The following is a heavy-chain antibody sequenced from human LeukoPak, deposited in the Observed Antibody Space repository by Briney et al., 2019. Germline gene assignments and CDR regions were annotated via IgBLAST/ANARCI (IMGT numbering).Heavy chain of an antibody. J-gene: IGHJ4*02. Sequence: ASVKVSCKASGGTFSSYAISWVRQAPGQGLEWMGGIIPIFGTANYAQKFQGRVTITTDESTSTAYMELSSLRSEDTAVYYCASFAGTTEGVFDYWGQGTLVTVSS. CDR2: IIPIFGTA. V-gene: IGHV1-69*05. CDR3: ASFAGTTEGVFDY. CDR1: GGTFSSYA. D-gene: IGHD1-1*01.